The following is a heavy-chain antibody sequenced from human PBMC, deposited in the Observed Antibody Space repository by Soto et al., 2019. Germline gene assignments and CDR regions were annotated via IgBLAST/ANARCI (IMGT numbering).Heavy chain of an antibody. J-gene: IGHJ6*02. V-gene: IGHV3-30-3*01. CDR1: GFTFSSYA. CDR3: ARDRGIAARYYYYYGMDV. D-gene: IGHD6-13*01. CDR2: ISYDGSNK. Sequence: QVQLVESGGGVVQPGRSLRLSCAASGFTFSSYAMHWVRQAPGKGLEWVAVISYDGSNKYYADSVKGRFTISRDNSKNTLYLQMNSLRGEDTAVYYCARDRGIAARYYYYYGMDVWGQGTTVTVSS.